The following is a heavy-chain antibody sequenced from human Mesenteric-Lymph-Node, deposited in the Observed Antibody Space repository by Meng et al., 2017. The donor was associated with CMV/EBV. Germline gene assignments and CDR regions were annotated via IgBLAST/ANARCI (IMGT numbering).Heavy chain of an antibody. Sequence: GGSLRLSCAASGFSFDDYAMQWVRQAPGRGLEWVSGINWNSAFIGYADSVKGRFTISRDNAKNSLYLEMNSLRAEDTAFYYCARARGYDFWSGLFDCWGQGTLVTVSS. V-gene: IGHV3-9*01. CDR2: INWNSAFI. CDR3: ARARGYDFWSGLFDC. D-gene: IGHD3-3*01. J-gene: IGHJ4*02. CDR1: GFSFDDYA.